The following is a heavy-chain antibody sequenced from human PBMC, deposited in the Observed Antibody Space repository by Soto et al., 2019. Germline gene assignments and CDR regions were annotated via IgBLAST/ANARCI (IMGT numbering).Heavy chain of an antibody. Sequence: GGSLRLSCAASGFTFSRFELHWVRQAPGKGLEWISYISSSGSTAYYASSVEGRFTISRDNANNSVYLQMDSLRAEDAALYYCTRAAWFPYLSFYWGQGALVTVAS. CDR3: TRAAWFPYLSFY. CDR1: GFTFSRFE. CDR2: ISSSGSTA. D-gene: IGHD3-10*01. V-gene: IGHV3-48*03. J-gene: IGHJ4*02.